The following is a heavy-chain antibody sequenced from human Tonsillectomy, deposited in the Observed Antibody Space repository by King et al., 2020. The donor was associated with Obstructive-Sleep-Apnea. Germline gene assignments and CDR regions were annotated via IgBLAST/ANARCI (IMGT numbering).Heavy chain of an antibody. CDR3: ARDNIWFGERGAFDI. CDR2: IYYRGST. J-gene: IGHJ3*02. Sequence: VQLQESGPGLVKPSETLSLTCTVSGGSISSYYWSWIRQPPGKGPEWIGDIYYRGSTKYNPSLKSRVTMSVDTSENQFSLRLTSVTAADTAVYYCARDNIWFGERGAFDIWGQGTMVTVSS. CDR1: GGSISSYY. D-gene: IGHD3-10*01. V-gene: IGHV4-59*01.